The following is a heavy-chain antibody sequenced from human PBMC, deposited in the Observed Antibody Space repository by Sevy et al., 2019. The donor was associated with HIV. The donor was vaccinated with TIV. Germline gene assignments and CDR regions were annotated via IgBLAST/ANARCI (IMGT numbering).Heavy chain of an antibody. CDR3: ATAQLGSIDY. CDR1: GFTFSTYA. V-gene: IGHV3-30-3*01. J-gene: IGHJ4*02. Sequence: GGSLRLSCAVSGFTFSTYAMHWVRQAPGKGLECVGMVSSDGSELNYADSVKGRFTISRDNSRNTLYLQMNSLRTEDTDLYYCATAQLGSIDYWGQGTLVTVSS. D-gene: IGHD7-27*01. CDR2: VSSDGSEL.